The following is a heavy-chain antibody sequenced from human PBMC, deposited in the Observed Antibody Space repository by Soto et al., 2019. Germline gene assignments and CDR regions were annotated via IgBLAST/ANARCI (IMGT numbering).Heavy chain of an antibody. V-gene: IGHV1-58*01. J-gene: IGHJ6*03. CDR1: GFTFTSSA. CDR2: IVVGSGNT. Sequence: GASVKVSCKASGFTFTSSAVQWVRQARGQRLEWIGWIVVGSGNTNYAQKFQERVTITRDMSTSTAYMELSSLRSEDTAIYYCARDSFYCGGRYCYHYSFYMDVWGKGTTVTVSS. CDR3: ARDSFYCGGRYCYHYSFYMDV. D-gene: IGHD2-21*01.